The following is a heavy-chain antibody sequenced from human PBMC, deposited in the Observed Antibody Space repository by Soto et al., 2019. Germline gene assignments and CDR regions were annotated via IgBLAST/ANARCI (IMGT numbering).Heavy chain of an antibody. Sequence: GGSLRLSCAASGFTFSSYAMSWVRQAPGKGLEWVSAISGSGGSTYYADSVKGRFTISRDNSKNTLYLQMNSLRAEDTAVYYCARVRQPVGYFYYYMDVWGKGTTVTVSS. D-gene: IGHD6-6*01. CDR1: GFTFSSYA. CDR3: ARVRQPVGYFYYYMDV. CDR2: ISGSGGST. V-gene: IGHV3-23*01. J-gene: IGHJ6*03.